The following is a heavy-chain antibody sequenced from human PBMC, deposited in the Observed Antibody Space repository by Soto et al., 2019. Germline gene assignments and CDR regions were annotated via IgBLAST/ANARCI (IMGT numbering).Heavy chain of an antibody. CDR3: ARITYNGDHRYYYYYYMDV. J-gene: IGHJ6*03. Sequence: PSETLSITCTVSGGSISSYYWSWIRQPPGKGLEWIGYIYYSGSTNYNPSLKSRVTISVDTSKNQFSLKLSSVTAADTAVYYCARITYNGDHRYYYYYYMDVWGKGTTVTVSS. CDR1: GGSISSYY. D-gene: IGHD3-10*01. CDR2: IYYSGST. V-gene: IGHV4-59*01.